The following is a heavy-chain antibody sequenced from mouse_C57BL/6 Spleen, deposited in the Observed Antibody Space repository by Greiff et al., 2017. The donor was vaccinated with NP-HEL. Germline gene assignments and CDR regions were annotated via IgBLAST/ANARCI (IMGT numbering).Heavy chain of an antibody. CDR3: ARIGSLLLGYFDV. D-gene: IGHD1-2*01. J-gene: IGHJ1*03. Sequence: EVKLQESGPGLVKPSQSLSLTCSVTGYSITSGYYWNWIRQFPGNKLEWMGYISYDGSNNYNPSLKNRISITRDTSKNQFFLKLNSVTTEDTATYYCARIGSLLLGYFDVWGTGTTVTVSS. V-gene: IGHV3-6*01. CDR2: ISYDGSN. CDR1: GYSITSGYY.